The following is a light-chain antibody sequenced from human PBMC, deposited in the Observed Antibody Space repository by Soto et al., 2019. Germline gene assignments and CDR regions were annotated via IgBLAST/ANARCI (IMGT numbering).Light chain of an antibody. CDR1: SSDIGAYDY. CDR3: AAWDASLSACV. CDR2: EVN. J-gene: IGLJ1*01. V-gene: IGLV2-14*01. Sequence: QSVLTQPASLSGSPGQSITISCTGTSSDIGAYDYVSWFQQHPGKAPKLMISEVNNRPSGVSNRFSGSKSGNTAYLTISGLPVEDEAIYYCAAWDASLSACVFGNGTKVTVL.